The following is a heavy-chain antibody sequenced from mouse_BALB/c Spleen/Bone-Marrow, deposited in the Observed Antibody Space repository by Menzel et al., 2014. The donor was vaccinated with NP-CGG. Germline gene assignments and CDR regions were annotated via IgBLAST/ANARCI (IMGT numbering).Heavy chain of an antibody. CDR2: IDPSDSET. CDR3: AYGNYEGYLLDC. V-gene: IGHV1-69*02. Sequence: VKLVESGAELVKPGAPVKLSCKASRYTFTSYWMNWVKQRPGRGLEWIGRIDPSDSETHYNQNFKDKATLTVDKSSSTAYIQLSSLTSEDSAVYYCAYGNYEGYLLDCWGQGTTLTVSS. D-gene: IGHD2-1*01. CDR1: RYTFTSYW. J-gene: IGHJ2*01.